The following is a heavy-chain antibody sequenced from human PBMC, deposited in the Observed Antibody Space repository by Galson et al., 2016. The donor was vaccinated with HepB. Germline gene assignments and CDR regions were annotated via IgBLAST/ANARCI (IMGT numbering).Heavy chain of an antibody. D-gene: IGHD2-15*01. CDR1: GFMFVDSV. Sequence: SLRLSCAAAGFMFVDSVMSRFRQTPGKGREWVGFIRRKHYGGTTEYAASVQGRFTISRDDSKSIAYLQLNSLKPEHTAVYYRAWSSCSPGSNYRDNDYYGMDVWGPGTTVTVSS. J-gene: IGHJ6*02. CDR2: IRRKHYGGTT. V-gene: IGHV3-49*03. CDR3: AWSSCSPGSNYRDNDYYGMDV.